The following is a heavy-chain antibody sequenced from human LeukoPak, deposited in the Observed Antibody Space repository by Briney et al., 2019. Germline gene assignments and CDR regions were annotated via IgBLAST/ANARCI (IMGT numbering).Heavy chain of an antibody. V-gene: IGHV4-34*01. Sequence: SETLSLTCAVYGGSFSGYYWSWIRQPPGKGLEWIGEINHSGSTNYNPSLKSRVTISVDTSKNQFSLKLSSVTAADTAVYYCARARPVKTRIVLVVYASFDNWGQGTLVTVSS. D-gene: IGHD2-8*02. CDR1: GGSFSGYY. CDR2: INHSGST. J-gene: IGHJ4*02. CDR3: ARARPVKTRIVLVVYASFDN.